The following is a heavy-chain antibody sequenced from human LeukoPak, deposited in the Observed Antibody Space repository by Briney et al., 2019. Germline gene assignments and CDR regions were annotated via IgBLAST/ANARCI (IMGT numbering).Heavy chain of an antibody. CDR1: GFTFSNYW. CDR3: ASHYDSGNYFYFDY. V-gene: IGHV3-7*03. D-gene: IGHD3-10*01. Sequence: GGSLRLSCAASGFTFSNYWMSWVRQAPGKGLEWVANIKQNGSEKTYVDSVKGRFTISRDISKNTLYLQMNSLRAEDTAVYYCASHYDSGNYFYFDYWGQGTLVTVSS. CDR2: IKQNGSEK. J-gene: IGHJ4*02.